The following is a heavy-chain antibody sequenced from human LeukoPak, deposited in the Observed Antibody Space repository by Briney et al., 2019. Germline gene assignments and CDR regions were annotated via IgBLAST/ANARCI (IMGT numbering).Heavy chain of an antibody. Sequence: GSSVKVSCKASGGTFSSYAISWVRQAPGQGLEWMGRIIPIFGIANYAQKFQGRVTITADKSTSTAYMELSSLRSEDTAVYYCARWGEDCYDSSGYYHDWGQGTLVTVSS. V-gene: IGHV1-69*04. J-gene: IGHJ4*02. CDR3: ARWGEDCYDSSGYYHD. CDR2: IIPIFGIA. D-gene: IGHD3-22*01. CDR1: GGTFSSYA.